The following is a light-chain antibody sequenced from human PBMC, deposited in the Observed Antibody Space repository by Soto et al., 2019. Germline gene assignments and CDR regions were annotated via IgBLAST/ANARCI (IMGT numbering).Light chain of an antibody. J-gene: IGKJ2*01. CDR3: QQYYSTPSYT. CDR2: WAS. Sequence: DIVMTQSPDSLAVSLGERASINCKSSQSVLYSSSNKNYLAWYQQKPGQPPKLLIYWASTRESGVPDRFSGSGSGTDFTLTISSLQAEDVAVYYCQQYYSTPSYTFGQGTKLEIK. CDR1: QSVLYSSSNKNY. V-gene: IGKV4-1*01.